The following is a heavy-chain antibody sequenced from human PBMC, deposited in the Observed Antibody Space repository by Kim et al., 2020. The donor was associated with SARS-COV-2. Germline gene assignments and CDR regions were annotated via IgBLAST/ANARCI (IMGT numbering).Heavy chain of an antibody. Sequence: SETLSLTCAVYGGSFSGYYWSWIRQPPGKGLEWIGEINHSGSTNYNPSLKSRVTISVDTSKNQFSLKLSSVTAADTAVYYCARRDTPRGAAAGSFDYWG. CDR2: INHSGST. D-gene: IGHD6-13*01. J-gene: IGHJ4*03. CDR3: ARRDTPRGAAAGSFDY. V-gene: IGHV4-34*01. CDR1: GGSFSGYY.